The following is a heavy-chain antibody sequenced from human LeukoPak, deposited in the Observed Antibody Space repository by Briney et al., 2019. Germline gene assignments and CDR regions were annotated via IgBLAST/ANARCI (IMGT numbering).Heavy chain of an antibody. CDR3: ARDEMDYYGSGSYYYDY. D-gene: IGHD3-10*01. Sequence: ASVNVSCKASGYTFTGYYMHWVRQAPGQGLEWMGWINPNSGGTNYAQKFQGRVTVTRDTSISTAYMQLSRLRSDDTAVYYCARDEMDYYGSGSYYYDYWGQGTLVTVSS. J-gene: IGHJ4*02. V-gene: IGHV1-2*02. CDR2: INPNSGGT. CDR1: GYTFTGYY.